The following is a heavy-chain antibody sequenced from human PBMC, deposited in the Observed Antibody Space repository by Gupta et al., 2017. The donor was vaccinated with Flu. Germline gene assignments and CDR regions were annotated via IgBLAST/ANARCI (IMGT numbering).Heavy chain of an antibody. CDR3: ARGVDTWDY. Sequence: QVQLQESGPGLVKPSETLSLTCVVSGDPISSADYYWSWIRQVPGKGLEWIGHIHPRGNTFYNPSLKSRLTLSVDTSENQFSLKMTSVTAADTAVYYCARGVDTWDYWGQGTLVTVSS. J-gene: IGHJ4*02. V-gene: IGHV4-31*11. CDR2: IHPRGNT. D-gene: IGHD3-9*01. CDR1: GDPISSADYY.